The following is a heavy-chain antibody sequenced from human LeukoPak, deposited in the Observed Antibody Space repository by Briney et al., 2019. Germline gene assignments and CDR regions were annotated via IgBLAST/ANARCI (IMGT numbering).Heavy chain of an antibody. V-gene: IGHV4-38-2*02. J-gene: IGHJ4*02. Sequence: PSETLSLTCTVSGYSISSGYYWGWIRQPPGKGLEWIGSIYHSGSTYYNPSLKSRVTKSVDTSKNQFSLKLSSVTAADTAVYYCARGGYYYDSSGYYFDYWGQGTLVTVSS. D-gene: IGHD3-22*01. CDR1: GYSISSGYY. CDR2: IYHSGST. CDR3: ARGGYYYDSSGYYFDY.